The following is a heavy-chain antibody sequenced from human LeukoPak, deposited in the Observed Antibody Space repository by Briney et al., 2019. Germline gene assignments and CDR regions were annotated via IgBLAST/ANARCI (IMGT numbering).Heavy chain of an antibody. CDR1: GGSISSSSYY. J-gene: IGHJ5*02. D-gene: IGHD6-19*01. V-gene: IGHV4-39*01. CDR2: IYYSGST. CDR3: ARGTRIAVAMFDP. Sequence: SETLSLTCTVSGGSISSSSYYWGWIRQPPGKGLEWIGSIYYSGSTYYNPSLKSRVTISVDTSKNQFSLKLSSVTAADTAVYYCARGTRIAVAMFDPWGQGTLVTVSS.